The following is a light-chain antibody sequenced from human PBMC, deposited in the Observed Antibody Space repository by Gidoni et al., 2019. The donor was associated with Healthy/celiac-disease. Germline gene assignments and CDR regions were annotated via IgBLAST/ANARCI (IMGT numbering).Light chain of an antibody. CDR3: QQYYSTPWT. J-gene: IGKJ1*01. Sequence: DIVMTQSPDSLAVSLGERATINCKSSQSVLYSSNNKNDLAWYQQKPGQPPKLLIYWASTRESGVPDRFSGSWSGTDFTLTIRSLQAEDVAVYSCQQYYSTPWTFGQGTKVEIK. V-gene: IGKV4-1*01. CDR2: WAS. CDR1: QSVLYSSNNKND.